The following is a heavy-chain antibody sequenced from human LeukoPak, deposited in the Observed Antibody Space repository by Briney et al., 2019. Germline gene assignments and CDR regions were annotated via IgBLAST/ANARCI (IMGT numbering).Heavy chain of an antibody. V-gene: IGHV3-7*01. D-gene: IGHD1-26*01. Sequence: PGGSLRLSCAASGFTFSSYWMSWVRQAPGKGLGWVANIKQDGSEKYYVDSVKGRFTISRDNAKNSLYLQMNSLRAEDTAVYYCAREGSPYVDYFDYWGQGTLVTVSS. CDR1: GFTFSSYW. CDR2: IKQDGSEK. CDR3: AREGSPYVDYFDY. J-gene: IGHJ4*02.